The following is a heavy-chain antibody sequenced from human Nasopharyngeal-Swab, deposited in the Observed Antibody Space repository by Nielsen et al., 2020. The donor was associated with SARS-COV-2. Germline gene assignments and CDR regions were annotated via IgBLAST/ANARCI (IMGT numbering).Heavy chain of an antibody. Sequence: WIRQPPGKGLEWVSVIYSGGSTYYADSVKGRFTISRDNSKNTLYLQMNSPRAEDMAVYYCARAYYDFWSGPGYYYYYMDVWGKGTTVTVSS. CDR2: IYSGGST. D-gene: IGHD3-3*01. J-gene: IGHJ6*03. V-gene: IGHV3-53*03. CDR3: ARAYYDFWSGPGYYYYYMDV.